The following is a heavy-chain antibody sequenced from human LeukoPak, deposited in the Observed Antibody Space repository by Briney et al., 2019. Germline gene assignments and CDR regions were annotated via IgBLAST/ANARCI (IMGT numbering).Heavy chain of an antibody. Sequence: GGSLRLSCAASGFTFSSYGMHWVRQAPGKGLEWVAVISYDGSNKYYADSVKGRFTISRDNSKNTLYLQMNSLRAEDTAVYYCAKDGWYYYDSSGSKYYYYGMDVWGRGTTVTVSS. CDR3: AKDGWYYYDSSGSKYYYYGMDV. D-gene: IGHD3-22*01. CDR2: ISYDGSNK. V-gene: IGHV3-30*18. J-gene: IGHJ6*02. CDR1: GFTFSSYG.